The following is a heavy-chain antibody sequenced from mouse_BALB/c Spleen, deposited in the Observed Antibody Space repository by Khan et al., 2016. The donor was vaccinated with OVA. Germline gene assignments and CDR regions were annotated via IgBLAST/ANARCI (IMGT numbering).Heavy chain of an antibody. CDR2: INPSTGYT. CDR3: ARRGLRWDFDY. J-gene: IGHJ2*01. D-gene: IGHD1-1*01. V-gene: IGHV1-7*01. CDR1: GYTFINYW. Sequence: QVQLKESGAELAKPGASVKMSCKASGYTFINYWILWVKQRPGQGLEWIGYINPSTGYTEYNQNFKDKATLTADKSYSTAYMQLSSLTSEDSAVEYCARRGLRWDFDYWGQGTTLTVSS.